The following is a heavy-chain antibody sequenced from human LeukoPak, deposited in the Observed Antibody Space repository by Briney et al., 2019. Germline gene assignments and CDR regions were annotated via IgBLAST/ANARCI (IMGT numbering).Heavy chain of an antibody. J-gene: IGHJ4*02. Sequence: GGSLRLSCAASGFTVSSYGIRWVRQAPGKGLEWVAFIQNDGNNKFYADSVKGRFTISRDNSENTLYLQMNSLRTEDTAIYHCAKDEIQGVVGAGPGYWGQGTLVTVSS. V-gene: IGHV3-30*02. CDR3: AKDEIQGVVGAGPGY. CDR2: IQNDGNNK. CDR1: GFTVSSYG. D-gene: IGHD1-26*01.